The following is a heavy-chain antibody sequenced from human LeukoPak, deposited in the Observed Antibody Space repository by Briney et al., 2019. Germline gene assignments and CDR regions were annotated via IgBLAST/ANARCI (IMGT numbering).Heavy chain of an antibody. V-gene: IGHV4-59*08. CDR3: ARHRDLTRLLPRNRLAFDI. Sequence: SETLSLTCTVSGGSISSYYWSWIRQPPGKGLEWIGYIYYSGSTNYNPSLKSRVTISVDTSKNQFSLKLSSVTAADTAVYYCARHRDLTRLLPRNRLAFDIWGQGTMVTVSS. D-gene: IGHD3-22*01. J-gene: IGHJ3*02. CDR1: GGSISSYY. CDR2: IYYSGST.